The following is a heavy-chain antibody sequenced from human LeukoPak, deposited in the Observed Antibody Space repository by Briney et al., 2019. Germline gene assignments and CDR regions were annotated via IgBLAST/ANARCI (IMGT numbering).Heavy chain of an antibody. J-gene: IGHJ4*02. Sequence: ASVKVSCKASGYTFTSYGITWVRQAPGQGLEWMGWISGHNGNTKYAQKIQGRVTLTRDRSTSTAYMELRSLRSDDTAAYYCARVWGPVAGVIDHWGQGTLVTVSS. CDR3: ARVWGPVAGVIDH. CDR1: GYTFTSYG. CDR2: ISGHNGNT. D-gene: IGHD6-19*01. V-gene: IGHV1-18*04.